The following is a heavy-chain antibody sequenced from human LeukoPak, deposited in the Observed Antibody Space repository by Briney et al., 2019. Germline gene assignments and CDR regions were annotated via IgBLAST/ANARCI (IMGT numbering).Heavy chain of an antibody. V-gene: IGHV3-23*01. CDR1: GFTFSSYA. CDR2: ISGSGGST. J-gene: IGHJ4*02. Sequence: GGSLRLSCAASGFTFSSYAMSWVRQAPGNGLEWVSAISGSGGSTYYADSVKGRFTISRDNSKNTLYLQMNSLRAEDTAVYYCAKDQARATVTILLDYWGQGTLVTVSS. CDR3: AKDQARATVTILLDY. D-gene: IGHD4-17*01.